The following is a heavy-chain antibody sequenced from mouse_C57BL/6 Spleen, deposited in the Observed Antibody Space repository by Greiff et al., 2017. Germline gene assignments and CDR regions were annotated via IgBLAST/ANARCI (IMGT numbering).Heavy chain of an antibody. CDR2: IWSDGST. V-gene: IGHV2-6-1*01. CDR1: GFSLTSYG. J-gene: IGHJ4*01. CDR3: ARHGYYGYPFTGAMDY. Sequence: VQVVESGPGLVAPSQSLSITCTVSGFSLTSYGVHWVRQPPGKGLEWLVVIWSDGSTTYNSALKSRLSISKDNSKSQVFLKMNSLQTDDTAMYYCARHGYYGYPFTGAMDYWGQGTSVTVSS. D-gene: IGHD1-2*01.